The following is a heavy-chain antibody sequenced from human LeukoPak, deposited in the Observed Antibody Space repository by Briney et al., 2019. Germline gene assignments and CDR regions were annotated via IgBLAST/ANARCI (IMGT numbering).Heavy chain of an antibody. J-gene: IGHJ4*02. V-gene: IGHV1-69*04. CDR3: ARLITGTNGFDY. CDR2: IIPILGIA. Sequence: SVTVSCKASGGTFSSYAISWVRQAPGQGLEWMGRIIPILGIANYAQKFQGRVTITADKSTSTAYMELSSLRSEDTAVYYCARLITGTNGFDYWGQGTLVTVSS. CDR1: GGTFSSYA. D-gene: IGHD1-20*01.